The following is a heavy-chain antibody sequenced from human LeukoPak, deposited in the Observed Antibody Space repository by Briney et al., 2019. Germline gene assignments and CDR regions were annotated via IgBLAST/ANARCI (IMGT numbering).Heavy chain of an antibody. D-gene: IGHD3-10*01. J-gene: IGHJ4*02. CDR1: GYTFTSYG. CDR3: ARGLLWFGEPIHFDY. V-gene: IGHV1-2*02. CDR2: INANSGGT. Sequence: ASVKVSCKASGYTFTSYGISWVRQAPGQGLEWMGWINANSGGTKYAQKFQGRVTMTRDTSTSTLYMELSRLRSDDTAVYYCARGLLWFGEPIHFDYWGQGTLVTVSS.